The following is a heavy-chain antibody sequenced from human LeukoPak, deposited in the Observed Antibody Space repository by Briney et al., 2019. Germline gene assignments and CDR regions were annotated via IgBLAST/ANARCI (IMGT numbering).Heavy chain of an antibody. J-gene: IGHJ3*02. CDR3: ARAAPYYYDSSGYSAFDS. Sequence: GGSLRLSCAASGFTLRSYSMHWVRQAPGKGLEWVSYISSTSSTIYYADSVKGRFTISRDNAKNSLYLQMNSLRDEDTAVYYCARAAPYYYDSSGYSAFDSWGQGTMVTVSS. CDR1: GFTLRSYS. CDR2: ISSTSSTI. D-gene: IGHD3-22*01. V-gene: IGHV3-48*02.